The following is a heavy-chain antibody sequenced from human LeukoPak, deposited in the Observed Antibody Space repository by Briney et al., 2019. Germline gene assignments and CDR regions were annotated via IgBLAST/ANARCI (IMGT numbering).Heavy chain of an antibody. V-gene: IGHV1-46*01. CDR2: INPSGGST. J-gene: IGHJ4*02. CDR3: AREGLDGGSYLDY. CDR1: GYTFTSYY. D-gene: IGHD1-26*01. Sequence: ASVNVSCKASGYTFTSYYVHWVRQTPGQGLEWMGIINPSGGSTSYAQKFQGRVTMTRDTSTSTVYMELSSLRSEDTAVYYCAREGLDGGSYLDYWGQGTLVTVSS.